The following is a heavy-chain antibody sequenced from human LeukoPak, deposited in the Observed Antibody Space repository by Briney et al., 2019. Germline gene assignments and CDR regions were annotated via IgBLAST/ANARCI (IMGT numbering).Heavy chain of an antibody. CDR3: ARYDSDLYYMDV. CDR2: FSGSGGDT. CDR1: GFTFSSYA. D-gene: IGHD3-3*01. J-gene: IGHJ6*03. V-gene: IGHV3-23*01. Sequence: PGGSLRLSCAASGFTFSSYAMSWVRQAAGKGLEWVSAFSGSGGDTYYADSVKGRFTISRDTSKNTLYLQMTSLTAEATAVYYCARYDSDLYYMDVWGKGTTVTVSS.